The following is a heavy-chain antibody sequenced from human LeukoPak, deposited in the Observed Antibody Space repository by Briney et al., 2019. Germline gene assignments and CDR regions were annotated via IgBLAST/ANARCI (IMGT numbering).Heavy chain of an antibody. CDR1: GFTFSDYY. V-gene: IGHV3-11*04. D-gene: IGHD2-15*01. CDR3: ARGYCSGGSCYNPPDY. Sequence: GGSLRLSCAASGFTFSDYYMSWIRQAPGKGLEWVSYISSSGSTIYYADSVKGRFTISRDNAKNSLYLQMNSLRAEDTAVYYCARGYCSGGSCYNPPDYWGQGTLVTVSS. CDR2: ISSSGSTI. J-gene: IGHJ4*02.